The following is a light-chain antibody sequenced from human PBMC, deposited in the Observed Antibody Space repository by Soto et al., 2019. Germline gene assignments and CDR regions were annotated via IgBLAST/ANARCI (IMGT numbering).Light chain of an antibody. Sequence: EIFLTQSPGTLSLSLWEIVTLSCRASQTITANYLAWYQQKPGQAPRLLIYGASSRATGVPDRFSGSGSGTEFILTISGLEPEDVATYFCQKYNSALTFGQGTRLEIK. CDR3: QKYNSALT. V-gene: IGKV3-20*01. CDR2: GAS. CDR1: QTITANY. J-gene: IGKJ5*01.